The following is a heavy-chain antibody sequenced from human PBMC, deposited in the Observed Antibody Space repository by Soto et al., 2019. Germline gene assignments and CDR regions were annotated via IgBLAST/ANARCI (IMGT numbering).Heavy chain of an antibody. CDR3: ARSSTGFLEWLQSYYFDY. J-gene: IGHJ4*02. CDR1: GFSLSTSGVG. CDR2: IYWDDDK. V-gene: IGHV2-5*02. Sequence: QITLKESGPTLVKPTQTLTLTCTFSGFSLSTSGVGVGWIRQPPGKALEWLALIYWDDDKRYSPSLKSRLTITKDTSKNQVVLTMTNMDPVDTATYYCARSSTGFLEWLQSYYFDYWGQGTLVTVSS. D-gene: IGHD3-3*01.